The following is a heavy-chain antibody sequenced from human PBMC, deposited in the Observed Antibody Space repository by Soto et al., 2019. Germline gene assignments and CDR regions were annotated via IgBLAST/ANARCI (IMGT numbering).Heavy chain of an antibody. D-gene: IGHD4-17*01. CDR2: IYSGGSS. CDR3: ARDRGDYGDYGDDY. J-gene: IGHJ4*02. Sequence: EVQLVESGGGLVQPGGSLRLSCAASGFTVSSKYMSWVRQAPGKGLEWVSVIYSGGSSYYADSVKGRFTISRDNSKNTLYLQMNSLRAEDTAVYYCARDRGDYGDYGDDYWGQGTLVTVSS. V-gene: IGHV3-66*01. CDR1: GFTVSSKY.